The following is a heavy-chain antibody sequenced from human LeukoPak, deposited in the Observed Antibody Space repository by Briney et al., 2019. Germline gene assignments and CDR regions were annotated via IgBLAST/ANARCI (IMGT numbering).Heavy chain of an antibody. V-gene: IGHV1-46*01. J-gene: IGHJ3*02. CDR1: GYSFTGYY. D-gene: IGHD3-10*01. CDR3: ARGRVLLWFGDPNEADAFDI. CDR2: INPSGGST. Sequence: ASVKVSCKASGYSFTGYYMHWVRQAPGQGLEWMGIINPSGGSTSYAQKFQGRVTMTRDMSTSTVYMELSSLRSEDTAVYYCARGRVLLWFGDPNEADAFDIWGQGTMVTVSS.